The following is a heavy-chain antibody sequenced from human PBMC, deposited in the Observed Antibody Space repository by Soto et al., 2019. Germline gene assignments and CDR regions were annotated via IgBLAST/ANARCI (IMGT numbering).Heavy chain of an antibody. D-gene: IGHD2-2*01. Sequence: QVQLQESGPGQVKPSQTLSLTCTVSGESIKSGHRYWIWIRQPPGKGLEWIGNVYYVWSTSYNPSPESRVTIPVDTSKTPCSLKLNSVTVADTAVYYCARNTTRMARFDPWGQGTLVTVSS. CDR1: GESIKSGHRY. CDR3: ARNTTRMARFDP. V-gene: IGHV4-30-4*08. CDR2: VYYVWST. J-gene: IGHJ5*02.